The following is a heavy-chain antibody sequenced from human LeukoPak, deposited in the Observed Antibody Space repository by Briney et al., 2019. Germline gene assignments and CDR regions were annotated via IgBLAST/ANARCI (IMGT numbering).Heavy chain of an antibody. Sequence: GGSLRLSCAVWGFTFSSYNKNWVRQAPGKGLEWVSSVSSSSSNIYYADSVKGRFTISRDNAKNSLYLQMNSLRAEDTAVYYCARENSGDFGDGVDIWGQGTMVTVSS. D-gene: IGHD2-21*02. J-gene: IGHJ3*02. CDR3: ARENSGDFGDGVDI. CDR1: GFTFSSYN. V-gene: IGHV3-21*01. CDR2: VSSSSSNI.